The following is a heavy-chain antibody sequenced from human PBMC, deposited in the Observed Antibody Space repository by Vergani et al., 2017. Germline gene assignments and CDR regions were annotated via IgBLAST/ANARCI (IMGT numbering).Heavy chain of an antibody. CDR1: GGTFSSYT. CDR3: AREGSGSYYNYYYGMDV. Sequence: QVQLVQSGAEVKKPGSSVKVSCKASGGTFSSYTISWVRQAPGQGLEWMGRIIPILGIASYAQKFQGRVTITADKSTSTAYMELSSLRSEDTAVYYCAREGSGSYYNYYYGMDVWGQGTTVTVSS. D-gene: IGHD3-10*01. V-gene: IGHV1-69*08. J-gene: IGHJ6*02. CDR2: IIPILGIA.